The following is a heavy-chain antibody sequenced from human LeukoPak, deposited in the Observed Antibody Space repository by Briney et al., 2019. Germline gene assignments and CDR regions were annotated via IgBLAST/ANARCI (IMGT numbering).Heavy chain of an antibody. V-gene: IGHV4-59*08. CDR3: ARLPHRSAGWFDP. J-gene: IGHJ5*02. CDR2: IHYGGST. CDR1: GGSISNYY. D-gene: IGHD2-15*01. Sequence: PSETLSLTCTVSGGSISNYYWSWIWQPPGKGLEWIGYIHYGGSTNYNPSLKSRVTISADTSKNQFSLKLTSVTAADTAVYYCARLPHRSAGWFDPWGQGTLVTVSS.